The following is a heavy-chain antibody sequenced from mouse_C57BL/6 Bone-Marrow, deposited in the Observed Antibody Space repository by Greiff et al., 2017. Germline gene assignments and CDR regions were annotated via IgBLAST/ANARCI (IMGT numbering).Heavy chain of an antibody. D-gene: IGHD1-1*01. V-gene: IGHV1-54*01. Sequence: QVQLQQSGAELVRPGTSVKVSCKASGYAFTNYLIEWVKQRPGQGLEWIGVINPGSGGTNYNEKFKGKATLTADKSSSTAYMQLSSLTSEDSAVYFCARSENPYYYGIYYYAMDYWGQGTSVNVSS. CDR1: GYAFTNYL. J-gene: IGHJ4*01. CDR2: INPGSGGT. CDR3: ARSENPYYYGIYYYAMDY.